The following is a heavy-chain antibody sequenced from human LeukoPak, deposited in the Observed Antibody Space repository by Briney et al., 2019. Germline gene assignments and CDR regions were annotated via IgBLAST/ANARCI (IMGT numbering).Heavy chain of an antibody. J-gene: IGHJ4*02. Sequence: GGSLRLSCEASGFTFYDYGISWVPQAPGNGLEWVSGINWNGGSTGYAGSVKGRFTIHRDNAKNSLYLQMNSLRAEDTAVYYCARGQYYYDSSGYYPLDWGQGTLVTVSS. CDR3: ARGQYYYDSSGYYPLD. V-gene: IGHV3-20*04. CDR2: INWNGGST. D-gene: IGHD3-22*01. CDR1: GFTFYDYG.